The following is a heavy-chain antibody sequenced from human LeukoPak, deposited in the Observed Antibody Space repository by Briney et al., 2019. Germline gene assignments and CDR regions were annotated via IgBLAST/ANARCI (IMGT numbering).Heavy chain of an antibody. CDR1: GSSFNTYW. J-gene: IGHJ3*02. CDR2: IYPGDSDT. V-gene: IGHV5-51*01. D-gene: IGHD2-15*01. CDR3: ARRQYCSGGDCYSGAFDI. Sequence: PGESLQISCKGSGSSFNTYWIAWVRQLPGKGLEWMGIIYPGDSDTRYSPPFQGQVSISADKSINTAYLQWSSLKASDTAIYYCARRQYCSGGDCYSGAFDIWGQGTMVTVSS.